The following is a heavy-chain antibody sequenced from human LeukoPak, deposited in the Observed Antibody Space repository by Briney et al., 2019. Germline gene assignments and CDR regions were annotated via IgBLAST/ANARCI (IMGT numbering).Heavy chain of an antibody. CDR1: GGSISSGTYY. CDR2: IYYSGST. J-gene: IGHJ2*01. CDR3: ARRTYFDL. V-gene: IGHV4-39*01. Sequence: SETLSLTCIVSGGSISSGTYYWGWIRQPSGKGLEWIGSIYYSGSTYYNPSLKSRVTISVDTSKNQFSLKLSSVTAADTAVYYCARRTYFDLWGRGTLVTVSS.